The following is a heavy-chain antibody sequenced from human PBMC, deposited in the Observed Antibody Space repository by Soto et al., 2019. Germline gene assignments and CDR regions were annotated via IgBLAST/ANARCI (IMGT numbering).Heavy chain of an antibody. V-gene: IGHV3-73*01. Sequence: GGSLRLSCAASGFTFSGSAMHWVRQASGKGLEWVGRIRSKANSYATAYAASVKGRFTISRDDSKNTAYLQMNSLKTEDTAVYYCTRPGDTIFEGEFDWFDPWGQGTLVTVSS. J-gene: IGHJ5*02. CDR2: IRSKANSYAT. CDR3: TRPGDTIFEGEFDWFDP. CDR1: GFTFSGSA. D-gene: IGHD3-16*01.